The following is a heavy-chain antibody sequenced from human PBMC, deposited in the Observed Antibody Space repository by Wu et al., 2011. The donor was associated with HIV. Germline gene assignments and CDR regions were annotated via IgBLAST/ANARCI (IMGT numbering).Heavy chain of an antibody. Sequence: QVQLVQSGAEVKKPGSSVKVACKASGGTFSNYDANWVRQATGQGLEWMGWMNPKSGNTGYAQKFQGRVTITRNTSISTAYMELSSLRSEDTAVYYCARGPYSSSWNYYYGMDVWGQGTTVSVSS. D-gene: IGHD6-13*01. CDR2: MNPKSGNT. V-gene: IGHV1-8*03. CDR1: GGTFSNYD. J-gene: IGHJ6*02. CDR3: ARGPYSSSWNYYYGMDV.